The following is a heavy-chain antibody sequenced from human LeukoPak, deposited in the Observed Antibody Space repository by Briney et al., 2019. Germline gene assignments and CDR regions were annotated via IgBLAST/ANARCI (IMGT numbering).Heavy chain of an antibody. Sequence: NPGGSLRLSCAASGFTFSSYSMNWVRQAPGKGLEWVSSISSSSSYIYYADSVKGRFTISRDNAKNSLYLQMNSLRAEDTAVYYCARGPRGSSGCPRFQNFDYWGQGTLVTVSS. CDR1: GFTFSSYS. J-gene: IGHJ4*02. CDR3: ARGPRGSSGCPRFQNFDY. D-gene: IGHD6-19*01. CDR2: ISSSSSYI. V-gene: IGHV3-21*01.